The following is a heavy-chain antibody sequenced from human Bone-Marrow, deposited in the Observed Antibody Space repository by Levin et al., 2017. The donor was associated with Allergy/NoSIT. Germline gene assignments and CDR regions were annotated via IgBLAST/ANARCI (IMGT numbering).Heavy chain of an antibody. CDR3: AGSGRKYYFDS. D-gene: IGHD6-19*01. CDR1: GFTVSSHY. J-gene: IGHJ4*02. Sequence: GSLRLSCAASGFTVSSHYMSWVRQAPGKGLEWVSVIYSGGGTFYADSVKGRFTISRDNSGNTLYLQMNSLRAEDTAVYYCAGSGRKYYFDSWGQGTLVTVSS. V-gene: IGHV3-53*01. CDR2: IYSGGGT.